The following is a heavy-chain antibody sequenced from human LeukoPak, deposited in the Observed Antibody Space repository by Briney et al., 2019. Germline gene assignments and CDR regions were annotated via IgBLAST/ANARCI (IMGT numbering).Heavy chain of an antibody. CDR3: ARGANYLYYFDF. V-gene: IGHV4-31*03. D-gene: IGHD1-7*01. CDR2: IYYTGST. Sequence: SETLSLTCTVSSGSISSGDYYWSWIRQHPGKGLEWIGFIYYTGSTSYNPSLKSRVTSSIDTSKNQFSLKLSSVTAADTAVYYCARGANYLYYFDFWGQGTLVTVSS. J-gene: IGHJ4*02. CDR1: SGSISSGDYY.